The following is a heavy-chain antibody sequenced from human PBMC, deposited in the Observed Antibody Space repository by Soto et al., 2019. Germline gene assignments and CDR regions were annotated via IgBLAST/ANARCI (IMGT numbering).Heavy chain of an antibody. D-gene: IGHD3-10*01. Sequence: PSETLSLTCNVSGASISSYNYWGWFRQPPGKGLEWIGSIIYSGDIMYNPSLQSRLTLFVDTSKNPFSLKLSSVTAADTAVYYCARGPLLLWFGELVYYYYGMDVWGQGTTVTVSS. CDR2: IIYSGDI. CDR3: ARGPLLLWFGELVYYYYGMDV. CDR1: GASISSYNY. V-gene: IGHV4-39*07. J-gene: IGHJ6*02.